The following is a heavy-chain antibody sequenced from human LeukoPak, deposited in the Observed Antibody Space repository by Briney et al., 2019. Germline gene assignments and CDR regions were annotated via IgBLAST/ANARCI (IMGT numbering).Heavy chain of an antibody. Sequence: SETLSLTCTVSGESISGFYWTWIRQPPGKGLEWIGYIYYSGSTNYNPSLKSRVTISVDTSKNQFSLKLSSVTAADTAVYYCARHGLELLWFGESPKRANWFDPWGQGTLVTVSS. CDR3: ARHGLELLWFGESPKRANWFDP. D-gene: IGHD3-10*01. CDR2: IYYSGST. CDR1: GESISGFY. J-gene: IGHJ5*02. V-gene: IGHV4-59*08.